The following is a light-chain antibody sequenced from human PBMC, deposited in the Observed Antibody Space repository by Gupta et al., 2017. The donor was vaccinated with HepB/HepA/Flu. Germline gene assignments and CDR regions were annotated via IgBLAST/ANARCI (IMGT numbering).Light chain of an antibody. J-gene: IGLJ3*02. Sequence: QSALPQPLSVSGSPGQSVTISCTGPSSDVGGYNYVSWYQQHPGKAPKLMIYDVSKRPSGVPDRFSGSKSGNTASLTISGLQAEDEADYYCCSYAGSYTFWVFGGGTKLTVL. V-gene: IGLV2-11*01. CDR3: CSYAGSYTFWV. CDR1: SSDVGGYNY. CDR2: DVS.